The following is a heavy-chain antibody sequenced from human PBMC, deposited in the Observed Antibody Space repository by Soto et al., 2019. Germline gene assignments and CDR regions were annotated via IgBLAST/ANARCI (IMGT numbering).Heavy chain of an antibody. CDR2: ISSSGSTI. D-gene: IGHD6-6*01. V-gene: IGHV3-48*03. Sequence: GGSLRLSCAASGFTFSSYEMNWVRQAPGKGLEWVSYISSSGSTIYYADSVKGRFTISRDNAKNSLYLQMNSLRAEDTAVYYCASHSSSRVLYYYYYGMDVWGQGTTVTVSS. J-gene: IGHJ6*02. CDR1: GFTFSSYE. CDR3: ASHSSSRVLYYYYYGMDV.